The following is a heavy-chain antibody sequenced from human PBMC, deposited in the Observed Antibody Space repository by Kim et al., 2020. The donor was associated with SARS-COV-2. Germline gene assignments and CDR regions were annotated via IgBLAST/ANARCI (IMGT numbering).Heavy chain of an antibody. D-gene: IGHD6-13*01. V-gene: IGHV3-7*01. J-gene: IGHJ6*02. CDR2: GSKK. CDR3: ASLNSDMDV. Sequence: GSKKSVQCSVTSRFTISRDNAKNSLDLEMNSLRVEDTAVYYCASLNSDMDVWGQGTTVTVSS.